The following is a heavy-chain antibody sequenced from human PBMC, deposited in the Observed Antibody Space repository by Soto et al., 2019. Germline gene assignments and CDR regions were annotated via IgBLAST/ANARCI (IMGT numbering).Heavy chain of an antibody. D-gene: IGHD3-22*01. J-gene: IGHJ4*02. V-gene: IGHV3-30-3*01. CDR1: GFTFSRYA. Sequence: QVHLVGSGGDVVQPGRSLRLSCAASGFTFSRYALHWVRQAPGKGLEWVAVKSYDGSNEYYADSVKGRFTISRDNSKNTLYLQMNSLRTEDTALYYCARDQYRSGYYPTLDYWGQGTLVTVSS. CDR2: KSYDGSNE. CDR3: ARDQYRSGYYPTLDY.